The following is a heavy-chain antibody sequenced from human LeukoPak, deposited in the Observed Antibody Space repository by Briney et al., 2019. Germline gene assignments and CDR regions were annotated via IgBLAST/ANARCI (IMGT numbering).Heavy chain of an antibody. V-gene: IGHV3-15*01. CDR2: IKSKTDGGKT. Sequence: GGSLRLSCAASGFPFSNAWMSWVRQAPGKGLEWVGRIKSKTDGGKTDYAAPVQGRFSISRGDSENTLYLQMNGLNTEDTAVYYCSTVSPYYGSGTTSPDSWGQGTLVVVSS. J-gene: IGHJ4*02. CDR3: STVSPYYGSGTTSPDS. D-gene: IGHD3-10*01. CDR1: GFPFSNAW.